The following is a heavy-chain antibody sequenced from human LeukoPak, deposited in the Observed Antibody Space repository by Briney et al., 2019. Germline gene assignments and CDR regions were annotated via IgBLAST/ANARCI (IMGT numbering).Heavy chain of an antibody. CDR2: ISGSGGST. CDR3: ARGARDYDDAFDL. D-gene: IGHD4/OR15-4a*01. Sequence: PGGSLRLSCAASGFTFSSYAMSWVRQAPGKVLEWVSAISGSGGSTYYADSVKGRFTISRDNSKNTLYLQMNSLRAEDTAVYYCARGARDYDDAFDLWGQGTLVTVSS. V-gene: IGHV3-23*01. J-gene: IGHJ3*01. CDR1: GFTFSSYA.